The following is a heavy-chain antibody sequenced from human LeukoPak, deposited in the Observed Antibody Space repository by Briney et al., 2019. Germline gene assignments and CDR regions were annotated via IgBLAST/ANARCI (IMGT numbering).Heavy chain of an antibody. Sequence: PGRSLRLSCAASGFTFSSYGMRWVRQAPGKGLEWVAVIWYDGSNKYYADSVKGRFTISRDNSKNTLYLQMNSLRAEDTAVYYCARDSHSSGWYTHFDYWGQGTLVTVSS. CDR3: ARDSHSSGWYTHFDY. D-gene: IGHD6-19*01. V-gene: IGHV3-33*01. CDR1: GFTFSSYG. J-gene: IGHJ4*02. CDR2: IWYDGSNK.